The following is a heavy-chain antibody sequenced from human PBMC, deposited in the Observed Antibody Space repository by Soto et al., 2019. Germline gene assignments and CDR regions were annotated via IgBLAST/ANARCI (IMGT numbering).Heavy chain of an antibody. V-gene: IGHV3-23*01. J-gene: IGHJ6*03. CDR1: GFTFSSYA. Sequence: GGSLRLSCAASGFTFSSYAMSWVRQAPGKGLEWVSAISGSGGSTYYADSVKGRLTISRDNSKNTLYLQMNSLRAEDTAVYYCAKSVEYYDFWSGYNTLYYYYYYMEVWGKGTTVTVSS. D-gene: IGHD3-3*01. CDR2: ISGSGGST. CDR3: AKSVEYYDFWSGYNTLYYYYYYMEV.